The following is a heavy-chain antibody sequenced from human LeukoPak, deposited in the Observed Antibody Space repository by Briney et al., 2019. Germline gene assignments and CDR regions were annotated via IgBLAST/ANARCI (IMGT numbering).Heavy chain of an antibody. Sequence: GGSLRLSCAASDFSFSTDAMSWVRQAPGKGLEWVSTISGGSDYTYYADSVKGRFTISRDNSKNTVYVQMDSLRAEDTAVYYCVGGFTTSAQYWGQGTLVTVPS. J-gene: IGHJ4*02. CDR2: ISGGSDYT. D-gene: IGHD6-25*01. CDR3: VGGFTTSAQY. CDR1: DFSFSTDA. V-gene: IGHV3-23*01.